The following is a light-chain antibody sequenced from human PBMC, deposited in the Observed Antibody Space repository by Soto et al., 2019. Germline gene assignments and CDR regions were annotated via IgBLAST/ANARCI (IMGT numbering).Light chain of an antibody. Sequence: IQMTQSPSSLSASVGDRVTITCRASQSISTDLHWYQQKPGKAPNLLIYAASSLQTGFPSRFSGSGSGTDFTLTISSLQPEDFATYYCQQSFSTLITFGQGTRLEIK. CDR2: AAS. CDR3: QQSFSTLIT. J-gene: IGKJ5*01. CDR1: QSISTD. V-gene: IGKV1-39*01.